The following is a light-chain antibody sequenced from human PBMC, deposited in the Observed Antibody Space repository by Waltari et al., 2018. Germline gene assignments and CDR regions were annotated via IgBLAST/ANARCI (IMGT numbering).Light chain of an antibody. Sequence: DIVMTQSPLSLPVTPGEPASISCRSSQSLVHSNGYNYLVWYLQKPGQSPQLLIYLGFNRASGGHDRFSGSGSGTDFTLKISRVEAEDVGVYYCMQALQTPTFGQGTKVEIK. CDR2: LGF. J-gene: IGKJ1*01. CDR1: QSLVHSNGYNY. CDR3: MQALQTPT. V-gene: IGKV2-28*01.